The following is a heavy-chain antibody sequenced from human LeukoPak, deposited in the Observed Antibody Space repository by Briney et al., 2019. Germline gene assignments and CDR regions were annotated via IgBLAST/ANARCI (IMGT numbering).Heavy chain of an antibody. Sequence: GGSLRLSCAASGFTFSSSGMHWIRQAPGKGLEWVAFIRYDESDKYYADSVKGRFTISRDNAKNSLYLQMNSLRAEDTAVYYCAREMTNTMGGDYWGQGTLVTVSS. D-gene: IGHD3-16*01. CDR3: AREMTNTMGGDY. CDR1: GFTFSSSG. J-gene: IGHJ4*02. V-gene: IGHV3-30*02. CDR2: IRYDESDK.